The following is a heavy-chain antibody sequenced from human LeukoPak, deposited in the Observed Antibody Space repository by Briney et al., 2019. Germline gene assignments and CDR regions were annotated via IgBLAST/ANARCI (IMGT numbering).Heavy chain of an antibody. CDR2: IYYSGST. J-gene: IGHJ5*02. V-gene: IGHV4-59*12. D-gene: IGHD2-2*02. CDR3: ARARGVVVPAAIFDP. CDR1: GGSISSYY. Sequence: SETLSLTCTVSGGSISSYYWSWIRQPPGKGLEWIGYIYYSGSTNYNPSLKSRVTISVDTSKNQFSLKLSSVTAADTAVYYCARARGVVVPAAIFDPWGQGTLVTVSS.